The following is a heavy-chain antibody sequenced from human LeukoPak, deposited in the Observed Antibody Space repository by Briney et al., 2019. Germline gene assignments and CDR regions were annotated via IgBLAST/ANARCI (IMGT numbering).Heavy chain of an antibody. CDR1: GGSFSGYY. D-gene: IGHD3-22*01. Sequence: SETLSLTCAVYGGSFSGYYWSWIRQPPGKGLEWIGEINHSGSTNYNPSLKSRVTISVDTSKNQFSLKLSSVTAADTAVYYCARTVHDSSGSIDYWGQGTLVTVSS. CDR2: INHSGST. J-gene: IGHJ4*02. CDR3: ARTVHDSSGSIDY. V-gene: IGHV4-34*01.